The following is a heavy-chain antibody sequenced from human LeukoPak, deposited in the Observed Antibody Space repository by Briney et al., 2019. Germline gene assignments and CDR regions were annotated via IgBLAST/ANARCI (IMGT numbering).Heavy chain of an antibody. V-gene: IGHV3-23*01. Sequence: GGTLRLSCAASGFTFSSYDMSWVRQAPGKGLEWVSAIIDSGGSTYYADSVKGRFTISRDNSKNTLYLQMNSLRAEDTAVYYCARGLFFDYWGQGTLITVSS. J-gene: IGHJ4*02. CDR3: ARGLFFDY. CDR2: IIDSGGST. CDR1: GFTFSSYD.